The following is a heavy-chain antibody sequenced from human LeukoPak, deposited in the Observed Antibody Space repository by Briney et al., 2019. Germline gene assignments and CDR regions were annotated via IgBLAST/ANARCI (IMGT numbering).Heavy chain of an antibody. CDR3: ARAGYDYGDSSDF. CDR1: GYPFTTYY. CDR2: INPKNGDS. V-gene: IGHV1-2*02. J-gene: IGHJ4*02. Sequence: ASVKVSSKASGYPFTTYYIHWLRQAPGQGLEWLGCINPKNGDSKYAQKFPGRVTMTSATSIATAYMQVSRLTSDDTAVYFCARAGYDYGDSSDFWGQGTLVTVSS. D-gene: IGHD4-17*01.